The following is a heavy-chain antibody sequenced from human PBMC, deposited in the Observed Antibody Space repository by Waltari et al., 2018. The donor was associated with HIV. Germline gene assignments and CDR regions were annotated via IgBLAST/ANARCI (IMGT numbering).Heavy chain of an antibody. Sequence: EVQLVESGGGLVKPGGSLRLSCVASGFTFNTFSMKWVRQAPGKGLECVSSISSTSSFIYYADSVKGRFTISRDNAKNSLYLQINNLRAEDTAVYYCASEDFWSGPHYWGQGTLVTVSS. J-gene: IGHJ4*02. CDR2: ISSTSSFI. CDR3: ASEDFWSGPHY. V-gene: IGHV3-21*01. D-gene: IGHD3-3*01. CDR1: GFTFNTFS.